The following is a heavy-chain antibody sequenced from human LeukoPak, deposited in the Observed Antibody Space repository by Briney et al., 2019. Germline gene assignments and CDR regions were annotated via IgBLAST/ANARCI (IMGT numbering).Heavy chain of an antibody. CDR3: AKGDYGGNSHTFDI. V-gene: IGHV3-21*01. CDR2: ISSSSSYI. Sequence: GGSLRLSCAASGFTFSSYSMNWVRQAPGKGLEWVSSISSSSSYIYYADSVKGRFTISRDNAKNTLSLQVNSLRSEDTAVYFCAKGDYGGNSHTFDIWGQGTMVTVSS. J-gene: IGHJ3*02. CDR1: GFTFSSYS. D-gene: IGHD4-23*01.